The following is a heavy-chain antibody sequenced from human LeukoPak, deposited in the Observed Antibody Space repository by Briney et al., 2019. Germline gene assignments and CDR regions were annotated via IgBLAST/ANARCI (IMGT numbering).Heavy chain of an antibody. V-gene: IGHV1-58*02. J-gene: IGHJ3*01. Sequence: GASVKVSCKASGYTFTSSAMQWVRQARGQRLEWIGWIVVGSGNTNYAQKFQERVTITRDMSTSTAYMELSSLRSEDTAVYYCAARSGRFDTFDVWGQGTMVTVSS. CDR2: IVVGSGNT. CDR1: GYTFTSSA. D-gene: IGHD1-26*01. CDR3: AARSGRFDTFDV.